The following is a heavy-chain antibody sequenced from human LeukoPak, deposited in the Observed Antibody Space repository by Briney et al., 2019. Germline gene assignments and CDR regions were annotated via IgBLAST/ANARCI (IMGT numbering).Heavy chain of an antibody. D-gene: IGHD3-22*01. CDR3: ARGYYDSSGYYCPDN. CDR1: GGSISSSSYY. Sequence: SETLSLTCTVSGGSISSSSYYWGWIRQPPGKGLEWIGYIYHSGSTYYNPSLKSRVTISLDTPKNQLSLKLSSVTAADTAVYYCARGYYDSSGYYCPDNWGQGALVTVSS. V-gene: IGHV4-39*07. J-gene: IGHJ4*02. CDR2: IYHSGST.